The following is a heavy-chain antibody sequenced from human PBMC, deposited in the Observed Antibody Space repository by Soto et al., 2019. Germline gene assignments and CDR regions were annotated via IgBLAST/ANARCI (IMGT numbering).Heavy chain of an antibody. D-gene: IGHD3-10*01. J-gene: IGHJ4*01. CDR3: ARGARSANSGLFF. CDR1: CGSISSGGFS. V-gene: IGHV4-31*03. CDR2: IYYSGST. Sequence: PSETLSLTCTVSCGSISSGGFSWSWIRQRPGKGLEWIGYIYYSGSTYYNPSLKSRVTISADTSKEQFSLILSSVTAADTAVYYCARGARSANSGLFFWGHGALVTVSS.